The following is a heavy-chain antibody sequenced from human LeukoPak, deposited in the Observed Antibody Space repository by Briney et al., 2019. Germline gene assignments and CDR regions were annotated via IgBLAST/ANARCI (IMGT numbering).Heavy chain of an antibody. J-gene: IGHJ3*02. Sequence: GGSLRLSCVASGFTFSDFSLNWVRQAPGKGLEWISYIGSAIYYADSVKGRFTISRDNTKNSLYLQMNSLRAEDTAVYYCARDHAYAFDIWGQGTLVTVSS. CDR1: GFTFSDFS. V-gene: IGHV3-48*01. CDR3: ARDHAYAFDI. CDR2: IGSAI. D-gene: IGHD2-2*01.